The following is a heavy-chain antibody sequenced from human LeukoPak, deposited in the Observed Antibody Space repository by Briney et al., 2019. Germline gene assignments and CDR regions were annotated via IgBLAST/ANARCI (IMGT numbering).Heavy chain of an antibody. V-gene: IGHV5-51*01. J-gene: IGHJ4*02. CDR3: ARRAGSYSSEIDY. D-gene: IGHD1-26*01. CDR1: GYSFTNYW. Sequence: GESLQISCQGSGYSFTNYWIGWVRQMPGKGLEWMGIIYPGDSDTRYSPSFQGQVTISADKSISTAYLQWSSLKASDTAMYYCARRAGSYSSEIDYWGQGTLVTVSS. CDR2: IYPGDSDT.